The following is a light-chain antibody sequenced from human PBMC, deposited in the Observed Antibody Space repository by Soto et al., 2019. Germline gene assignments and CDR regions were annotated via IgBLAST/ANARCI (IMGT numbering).Light chain of an antibody. Sequence: DIQMTQSASTMAASVGDTVTMTCRSSSKWLSWYQKTPGKAPKLLIYDVSNLERRVPPRFSGSTSGAESTLTITGLQPDDLGTYYCQHTTDFTFGQGTKVEIK. V-gene: IGKV1-5*01. CDR1: SSSKW. CDR2: DVS. CDR3: QHTTDFT. J-gene: IGKJ2*01.